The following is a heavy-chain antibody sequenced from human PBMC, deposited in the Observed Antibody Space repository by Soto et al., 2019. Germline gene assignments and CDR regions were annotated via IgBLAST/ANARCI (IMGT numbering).Heavy chain of an antibody. J-gene: IGHJ5*02. V-gene: IGHV4-34*01. Sequence: SETLSLTCAVYGGSFSGYYWSWIRQPPGKGLEWIGEINHSGSTNYNPSLKSRVTISVDTSKNQFSLKLSSVTAADTAVYYCARDRFSVRGVITSGSDWFDPWGQGTLVTSPQ. CDR3: ARDRFSVRGVITSGSDWFDP. D-gene: IGHD3-10*01. CDR2: INHSGST. CDR1: GGSFSGYY.